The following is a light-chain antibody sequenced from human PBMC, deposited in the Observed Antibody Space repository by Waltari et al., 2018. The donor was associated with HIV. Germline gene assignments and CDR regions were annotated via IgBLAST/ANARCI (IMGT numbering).Light chain of an antibody. Sequence: QSALTQPRSVSGSPGQSVTISCTGTSSDVGGHNYVSWYQQRPGKAPKLMIYDVSKRPSGVPDRFSGSKSGNTASLTISGLQAEDEADYYRCSYAGSYTFVVFGGGTKLTVL. J-gene: IGLJ2*01. V-gene: IGLV2-11*01. CDR1: SSDVGGHNY. CDR2: DVS. CDR3: CSYAGSYTFVV.